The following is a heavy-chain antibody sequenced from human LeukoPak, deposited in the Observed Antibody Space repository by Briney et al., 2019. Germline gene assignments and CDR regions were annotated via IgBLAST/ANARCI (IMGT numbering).Heavy chain of an antibody. D-gene: IGHD3-22*01. Sequence: ASVKVSCKVSGYTLTALSMHWVRQAPGKGLEWMGGFDPEDGETIYAQKFQGRVTMTEDTSTDTAYMELSSLRSEDTAVYYCASLYYDSSGYYSPSYYYYYMDVWGKGTTVTVSS. CDR3: ASLYYDSSGYYSPSYYYYYMDV. CDR2: FDPEDGET. V-gene: IGHV1-24*01. J-gene: IGHJ6*03. CDR1: GYTLTALS.